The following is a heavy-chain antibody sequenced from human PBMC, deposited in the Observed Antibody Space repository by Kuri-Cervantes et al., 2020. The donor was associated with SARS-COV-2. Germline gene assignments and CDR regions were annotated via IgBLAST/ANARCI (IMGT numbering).Heavy chain of an antibody. J-gene: IGHJ6*03. D-gene: IGHD2-15*01. CDR2: IYPGDSDT. CDR3: ARTASEYCSGGSCYGPYYMDV. Sequence: ESLKISCKGSGYSFTSYWIGWVRQMPGKGLEWMGIIYPGDSDTRYSPSFQGQVTISADKSISTAYLQWTSLKDSDTAMYYCARTASEYCSGGSCYGPYYMDVWGKGTTVTVSS. CDR1: GYSFTSYW. V-gene: IGHV5-51*01.